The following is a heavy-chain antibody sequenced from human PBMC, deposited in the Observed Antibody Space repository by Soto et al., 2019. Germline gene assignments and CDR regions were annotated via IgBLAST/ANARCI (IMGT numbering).Heavy chain of an antibody. Sequence: EVQVLESGGGLVQPGGSLRLSCAASGFTFSDYAMTWVRQAPGKCMESVSGIYGNGAGIQYADSVRGRFTISRDNSKNTLYLEMNSLRAEDKAVYYCAKDVISGDGFWLMDNWGQGTLVTVSS. D-gene: IGHD2-21*02. CDR1: GFTFSDYA. V-gene: IGHV3-23*01. CDR3: AKDVISGDGFWLMDN. CDR2: IYGNGAGI. J-gene: IGHJ4*02.